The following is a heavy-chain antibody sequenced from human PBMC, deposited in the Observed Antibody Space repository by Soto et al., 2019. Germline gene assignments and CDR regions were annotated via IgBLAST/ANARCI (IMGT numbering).Heavy chain of an antibody. CDR2: MNPNRGDT. Sequence: QVQLVQSGAEVKKPGASVKVSCKASGYTFTSYEINWVRQATGQGLEWMGWMNPNRGDTGYAQKVQGRVTMTRNTSISTAYMELSSLRSEDTAVYYCARGELLWFGELLRWGQGTLVTVSS. CDR3: ARGELLWFGELLR. V-gene: IGHV1-8*01. D-gene: IGHD3-10*01. J-gene: IGHJ4*02. CDR1: GYTFTSYE.